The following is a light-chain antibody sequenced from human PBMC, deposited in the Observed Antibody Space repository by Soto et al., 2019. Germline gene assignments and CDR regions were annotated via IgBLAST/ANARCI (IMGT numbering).Light chain of an antibody. CDR1: QSVSTY. V-gene: IGKV3-11*01. Sequence: EIVLTQSPATLSLSPGERATLSCRASQSVSTYLAWYQHKPGHAPRLLIYDASNRATGIPARFSGSGSGTDFTLTISSLEHEYFAVYYCQQRSNWPPLYTFGQGTKLEIK. CDR2: DAS. J-gene: IGKJ2*01. CDR3: QQRSNWPPLYT.